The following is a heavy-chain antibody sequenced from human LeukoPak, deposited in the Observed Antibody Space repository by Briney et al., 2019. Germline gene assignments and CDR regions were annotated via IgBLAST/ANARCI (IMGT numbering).Heavy chain of an antibody. V-gene: IGHV1-8*02. CDR1: GYTFTGYY. D-gene: IGHD3-10*01. J-gene: IGHJ4*02. CDR2: INPNSGNT. Sequence: ASVTVSCKASGYTFTGYYMHWVRQAPGRGLEWMGWINPNSGNTGYAQKFQGRVTMARNTSISTAYMELSSLRSEDTAVYYCARGRMVRGVINWGQGTLVTVSS. CDR3: ARGRMVRGVIN.